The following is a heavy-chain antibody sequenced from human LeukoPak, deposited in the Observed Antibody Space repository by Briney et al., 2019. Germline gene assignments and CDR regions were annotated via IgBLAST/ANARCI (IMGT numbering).Heavy chain of an antibody. CDR3: ARNQYSSSSASHPYYYYGMDV. CDR1: GGSISSYY. J-gene: IGHJ6*02. CDR2: IYYSGST. V-gene: IGHV4-59*01. D-gene: IGHD6-6*01. Sequence: SETLSLTCTVSGGSISSYYWSWLRQPPGKGLEWIGYIYYSGSTNYNPSLKSRVTISVDTSKNQFSLKLSSVTAADTAVYYCARNQYSSSSASHPYYYYGMDVWGQGTTVTVSS.